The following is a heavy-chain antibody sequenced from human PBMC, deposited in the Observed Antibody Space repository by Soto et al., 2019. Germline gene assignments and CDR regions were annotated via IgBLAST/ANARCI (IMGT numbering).Heavy chain of an antibody. D-gene: IGHD3-22*01. J-gene: IGHJ3*02. V-gene: IGHV1-58*01. CDR3: AAGSYYYDSSGYYFDDAFDI. CDR1: GFTFTSSA. Sequence: VASVKVSCKASGFTFTSSAVQWVRQARGQRLEWIGWIVVGSGNTNYAQKFQERVTITRDMSTSTAYMELSSLRSEDTAVYYCAAGSYYYDSSGYYFDDAFDIWGQGTMVTVSS. CDR2: IVVGSGNT.